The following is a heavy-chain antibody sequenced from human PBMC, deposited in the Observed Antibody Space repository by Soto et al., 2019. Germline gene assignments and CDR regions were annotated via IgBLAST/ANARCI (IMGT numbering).Heavy chain of an antibody. V-gene: IGHV4-59*01. CDR3: ARDGEVRDFWSGSPGYWFDP. D-gene: IGHD3-3*01. Sequence: SETLSLTCTVSGGSISSYYWSWIRQPPGKGLEWIGYIYYSGSTNYNPSLKSRVTISVDTSKNQFSLKLSSVTAADTAVYYCARDGEVRDFWSGSPGYWFDPCGQGTLVTVSS. CDR2: IYYSGST. CDR1: GGSISSYY. J-gene: IGHJ5*02.